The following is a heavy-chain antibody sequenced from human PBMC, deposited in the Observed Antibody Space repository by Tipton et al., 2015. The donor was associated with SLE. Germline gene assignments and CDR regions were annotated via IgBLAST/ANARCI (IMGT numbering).Heavy chain of an antibody. V-gene: IGHV4-4*08. Sequence: TLSLTCTVSGGSISSYYWSWIRQPPGKGLEWIGYIYTSGSTNYNPSLKSRVTISVDTSKNQFSLKLSSVTAADTAVYYCARGGGNRGILDYWGQGTLVTVSS. D-gene: IGHD4-23*01. J-gene: IGHJ4*02. CDR3: ARGGGNRGILDY. CDR1: GGSISSYY. CDR2: IYTSGST.